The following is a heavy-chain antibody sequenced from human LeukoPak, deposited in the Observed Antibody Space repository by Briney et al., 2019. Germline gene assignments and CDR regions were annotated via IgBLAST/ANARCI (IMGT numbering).Heavy chain of an antibody. D-gene: IGHD3-3*01. J-gene: IGHJ6*02. CDR3: ARESQNYDFWSGYLHYYYGMDV. V-gene: IGHV3-30*04. CDR1: GFTFSSYA. Sequence: GGSLRLSCAASGFTFSSYAMHWVRQAPGKGLEWVAVISYDGSNKYYADSVKGRFTISRDNSKNTLYLQMNSLRAEDTAVYYCARESQNYDFWSGYLHYYYGMDVWGQGTTVIVSS. CDR2: ISYDGSNK.